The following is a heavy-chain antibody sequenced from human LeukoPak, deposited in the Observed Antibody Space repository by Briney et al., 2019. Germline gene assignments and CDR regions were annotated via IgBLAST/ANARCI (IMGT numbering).Heavy chain of an antibody. Sequence: GGSLRLSCAASGFTVSSNYMSWVRQAPGKGLEWVSVIYSGGSTYYADSVKGRFTISRDNSKNTLYLQMSSLRAEDTAVYYCARENIAAAGDWFDPWGQGTLVTVSS. CDR2: IYSGGST. CDR3: ARENIAAAGDWFDP. V-gene: IGHV3-66*02. D-gene: IGHD6-13*01. J-gene: IGHJ5*02. CDR1: GFTVSSNY.